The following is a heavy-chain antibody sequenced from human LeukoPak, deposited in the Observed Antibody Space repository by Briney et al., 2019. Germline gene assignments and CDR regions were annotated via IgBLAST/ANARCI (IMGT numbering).Heavy chain of an antibody. D-gene: IGHD3-3*01. Sequence: GGSPRLSCAASGFTYSSYWMHWVRHVPGLGLVWVSRISPDGSTTNYADSVKGRFTISRHNSKNTLYLQMNSLRAEDTAVYYCARVHNSDFWSGSRGWSDPWGQGTLVTVSS. CDR3: ARVHNSDFWSGSRGWSDP. CDR1: GFTYSSYW. J-gene: IGHJ5*02. CDR2: ISPDGSTT. V-gene: IGHV3-74*01.